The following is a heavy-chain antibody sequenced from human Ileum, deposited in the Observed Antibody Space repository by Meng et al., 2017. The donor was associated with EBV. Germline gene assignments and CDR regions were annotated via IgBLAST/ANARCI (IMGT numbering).Heavy chain of an antibody. J-gene: IGHJ4*02. CDR2: IYYSGST. D-gene: IGHD3-3*01. CDR3: ARRYYGVPFDN. V-gene: IGHV4-39*01. Sequence: QRTESGPGQVKPSETLPLTCAVSVDSISSSNHWWGWIRQPPGKGLEWVGTIYYSGSTFYNPSLKSRVTISLDTSKNQFSLKVSSVTAADTAVYHCARRYYGVPFDNWGQGTLVTVSS. CDR1: VDSISSSNHW.